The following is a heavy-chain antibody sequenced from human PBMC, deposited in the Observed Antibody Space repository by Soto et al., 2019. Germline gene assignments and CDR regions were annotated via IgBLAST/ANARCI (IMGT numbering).Heavy chain of an antibody. CDR2: IIPISGAA. J-gene: IGHJ4*02. D-gene: IGHD1-7*01. Sequence: KVSCKASGGTFSNYVVNWVRQAPGQGLEWMGRIIPISGAANYAQKFQGRVTITADKSTSTSYMELSSLRSEDTAVYYCARDMTRTVVPYFDFWGQGTLVTVSS. CDR1: GGTFSNYV. CDR3: ARDMTRTVVPYFDF. V-gene: IGHV1-69*06.